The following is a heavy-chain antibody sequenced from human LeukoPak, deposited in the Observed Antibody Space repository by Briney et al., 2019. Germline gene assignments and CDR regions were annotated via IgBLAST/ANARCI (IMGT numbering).Heavy chain of an antibody. J-gene: IGHJ4*02. V-gene: IGHV3-21*01. CDR2: ISSSSSYI. Sequence: GGSLRLSCAASGFTFSSYSMNWVRQAPGKGLEWVSSISSSSSYIYYADSVKGRFTISRDNAKNSLNLQMNSLRAEDTAVYYCARVPLWFGDIRLTPPNFDYWGQGTLVTVSS. CDR3: ARVPLWFGDIRLTPPNFDY. CDR1: GFTFSSYS. D-gene: IGHD3-10*01.